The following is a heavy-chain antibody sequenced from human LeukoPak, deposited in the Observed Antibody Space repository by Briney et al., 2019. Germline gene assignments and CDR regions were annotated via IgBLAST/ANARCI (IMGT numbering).Heavy chain of an antibody. CDR1: GGTFSNYA. J-gene: IGHJ4*02. D-gene: IGHD3-10*01. V-gene: IGHV1-69*04. CDR3: ARGSSTRHPFDY. Sequence: SSVTVSCQSSGGTFSNYAISWVRQAPGKGLEWMGRIITILGIAKHAQKCQGRVTITAEKFTSTAYMELSSLRSEDTGVYYCARGSSTRHPFDYWGQGTLVTVSS. CDR2: IITILGIA.